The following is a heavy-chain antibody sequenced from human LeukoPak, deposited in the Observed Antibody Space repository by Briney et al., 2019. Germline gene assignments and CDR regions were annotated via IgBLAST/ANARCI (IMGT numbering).Heavy chain of an antibody. V-gene: IGHV1-18*01. D-gene: IGHD1-26*01. J-gene: IGHJ4*02. CDR2: ISAYNGNT. CDR1: GYTFTSYG. CDR3: ATQQGRLVGATPFDY. Sequence: ASVKVSCKASGYTFTSYGISWVRQAPGQGLEWMGWISAYNGNTNYAQKLQGGVTMTTDTSTSTAYMELRSLRSDDTAVYYCATQQGRLVGATPFDYWGQGTLVTVSS.